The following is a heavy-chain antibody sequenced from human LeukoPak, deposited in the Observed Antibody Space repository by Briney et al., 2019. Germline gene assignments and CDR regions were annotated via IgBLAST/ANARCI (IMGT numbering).Heavy chain of an antibody. J-gene: IGHJ4*02. CDR2: IKQDGSER. CDR3: ASGYSYGYGH. D-gene: IGHD5-18*01. V-gene: IGHV3-7*01. Sequence: TGGSLRLSCAASGFTFSNYWMAWVRQAPGKGLEWVANIKQDGSERYYVDSVKGRFTISRDNAKNSLYLQMNSLRAEDTAVYYCASGYSYGYGHWGQGTLVTVSS. CDR1: GFTFSNYW.